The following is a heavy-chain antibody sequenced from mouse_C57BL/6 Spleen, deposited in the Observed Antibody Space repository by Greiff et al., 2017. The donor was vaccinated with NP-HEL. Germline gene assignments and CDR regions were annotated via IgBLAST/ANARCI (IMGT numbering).Heavy chain of an antibody. V-gene: IGHV1-80*01. CDR1: GYAFSSYW. Sequence: QVQLQQSGAELVKPGASVKISCKASGYAFSSYWMNWVKQRPGKGLEWIGQIYPGDGDTNYNGKFKGKATLTADKSSSTAYMQLSSLTSEDSAVYICARTHYGSGYGYFEVWGTGTTVTVSS. CDR2: IYPGDGDT. J-gene: IGHJ1*03. D-gene: IGHD1-1*01. CDR3: ARTHYGSGYGYFEV.